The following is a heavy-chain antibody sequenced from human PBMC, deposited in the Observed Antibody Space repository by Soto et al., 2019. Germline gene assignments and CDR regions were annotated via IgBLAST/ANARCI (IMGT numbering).Heavy chain of an antibody. CDR3: ERVSGFYYWDY. Sequence: QVQLVQSGAEVKKPGASVKVSCKASGYSFTSYAMHWVRQAPGQRLAWMGWINAGNGNTKYSQKFQGRITITRDTSASTAHMDRSRRRSEDTAVYHCERVSGFYYWDYWGQGTLVTVAS. J-gene: IGHJ4*02. CDR1: GYSFTSYA. CDR2: INAGNGNT. V-gene: IGHV1-3*01. D-gene: IGHD3-22*01.